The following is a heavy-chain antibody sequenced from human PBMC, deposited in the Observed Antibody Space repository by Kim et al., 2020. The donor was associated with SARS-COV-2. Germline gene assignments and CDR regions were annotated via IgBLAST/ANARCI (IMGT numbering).Heavy chain of an antibody. D-gene: IGHD2-8*01. Sequence: SETLSLTCAVSGAFSTSYCWNWVRQSPEKGLEWIAAIHHSGNTIYNPSLKSRVTISLDKAKNKFSLQLTTVSAADTAVYYCAGGGGCTDGGESRFDFWG. CDR3: AGGGGCTDGGESRFDF. V-gene: IGHV4-4*02. CDR1: GAFSTSYC. CDR2: IHHSGNT. J-gene: IGHJ5*01.